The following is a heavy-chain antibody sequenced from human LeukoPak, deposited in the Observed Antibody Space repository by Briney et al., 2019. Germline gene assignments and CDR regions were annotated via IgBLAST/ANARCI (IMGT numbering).Heavy chain of an antibody. V-gene: IGHV5-51*01. D-gene: IGHD3-22*01. CDR2: VYPGDSDT. CDR1: GYDFANYW. CDR3: ARRSPYDIGVYGDS. Sequence: GESLKISCKGSGYDFANYWIGWVRQRPGKGLEWMGIVYPGDSDTRYSPSVQGQVTISADKSISTAYLQWSSLRASDTAIYYCARRSPYDIGVYGDSWGQGALVTVSS. J-gene: IGHJ4*02.